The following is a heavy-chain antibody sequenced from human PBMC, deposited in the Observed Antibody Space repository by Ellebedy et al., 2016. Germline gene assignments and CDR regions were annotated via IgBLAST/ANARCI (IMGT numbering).Heavy chain of an antibody. CDR1: GGSISSSSYY. D-gene: IGHD5-18*01. V-gene: IGHV4-39*07. CDR3: ARDPNTLQPVDAFDI. CDR2: IYYSGST. Sequence: SETLSLXXTVSGGSISSSSYYWGWIRQPPGKGLEWIGSIYYSGSTYYNPSLKSRVTISVDTSKNQFSLKLSSVTAADTAVYYCARDPNTLQPVDAFDIWGQGTMVTVSS. J-gene: IGHJ3*02.